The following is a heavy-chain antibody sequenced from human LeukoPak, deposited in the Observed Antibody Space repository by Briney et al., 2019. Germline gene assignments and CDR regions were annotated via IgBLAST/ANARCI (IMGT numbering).Heavy chain of an antibody. CDR2: ISAYNGNT. D-gene: IGHD3-22*01. Sequence: ASVKVSCKASGYTFTSYGINWVRQAPGQGLEWMGWISAYNGNTDYAQNLQGRVTMTTDTSTGTAYMELSSLRSEDTAVYYCARDDNLAKNTMIQGYWGQGTLVTVSS. J-gene: IGHJ4*02. V-gene: IGHV1-18*01. CDR3: ARDDNLAKNTMIQGY. CDR1: GYTFTSYG.